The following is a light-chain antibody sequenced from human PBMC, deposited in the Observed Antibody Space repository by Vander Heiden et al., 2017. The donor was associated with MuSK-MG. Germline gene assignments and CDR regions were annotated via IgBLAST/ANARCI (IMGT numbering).Light chain of an antibody. J-gene: IGKJ3*01. CDR1: QDVSRY. Sequence: DIQLTQSPSSLSASIGDSVTITCRASQDVSRYLYGFHQRAGKAPNLLIYTSSNEQSGVPSRFSGSGSGTDFTLTISSRQPEDVGTYYCLKTSSNTCTFGPGTKVDVK. V-gene: IGKV1-39*01. CDR3: LKTSSNTCT. CDR2: TSS.